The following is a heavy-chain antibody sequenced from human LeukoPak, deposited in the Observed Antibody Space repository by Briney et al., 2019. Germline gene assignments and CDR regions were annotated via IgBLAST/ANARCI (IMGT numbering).Heavy chain of an antibody. CDR2: ISSSSSYI. CDR3: ARARGYCSGGGCYPGYFDL. Sequence: PGGSLRLSCAASGFTFSSYTMNWVRQAPGKGLEWVSSISSSSSYIYYADSVKGRFTISRDNAKNSLYLQMNSLRAEDTAVYYCARARGYCSGGGCYPGYFDLWGRGTLVTVSS. CDR1: GFTFSSYT. J-gene: IGHJ2*01. V-gene: IGHV3-21*04. D-gene: IGHD2-15*01.